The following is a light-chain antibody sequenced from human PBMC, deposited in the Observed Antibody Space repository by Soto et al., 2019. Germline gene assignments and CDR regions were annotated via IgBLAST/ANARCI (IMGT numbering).Light chain of an antibody. J-gene: IGKJ4*01. V-gene: IGKV3-20*01. CDR3: QQYATSPLT. CDR1: QSVARSS. Sequence: ENVLTQSPGRLSLSPGDRATLSCRASQSVARSSIAWYQQKVGQPPRLLIYGASGRATGVPDKFSGSGSGTVLPLTIERVEAEDFAVYHCQQYATSPLTFGGGTTLEIK. CDR2: GAS.